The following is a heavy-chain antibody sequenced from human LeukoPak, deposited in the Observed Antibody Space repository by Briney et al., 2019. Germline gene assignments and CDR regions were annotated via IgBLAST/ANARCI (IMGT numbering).Heavy chain of an antibody. Sequence: GGSLRLSCAASGFTLDDYAMHWVRQAPGKGLEWVSGISWNSGSIDYADSVKGRFTISRDNAKNSLYLQMNSLRVEDTALYYCAKEYSIGYYYYYGMDVWGQGTTVTVSS. J-gene: IGHJ6*02. CDR1: GFTLDDYA. CDR3: AKEYSIGYYYYYGMDV. V-gene: IGHV3-9*01. D-gene: IGHD6-19*01. CDR2: ISWNSGSI.